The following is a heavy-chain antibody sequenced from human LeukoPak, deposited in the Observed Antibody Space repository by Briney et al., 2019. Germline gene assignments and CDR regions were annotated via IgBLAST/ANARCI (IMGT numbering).Heavy chain of an antibody. J-gene: IGHJ4*02. CDR3: ARDDDYNPLVH. D-gene: IGHD4/OR15-4a*01. Sequence: ASVKVSCKASGFTVIGLYIHWVRQAPGQGLEWMGWISTNNGDTKYGKKFQGRVIMTTDTSTSTTYMEVRSLRSDDTAVYYCARDDDYNPLVHWGQGTLVTVSS. V-gene: IGHV1-18*04. CDR2: ISTNNGDT. CDR1: GFTVIGLY.